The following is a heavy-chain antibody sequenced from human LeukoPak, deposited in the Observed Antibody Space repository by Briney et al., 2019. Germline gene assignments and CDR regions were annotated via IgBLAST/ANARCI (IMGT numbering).Heavy chain of an antibody. Sequence: GRSLRLSCAASGFTFDDYAMSWVRQAPGKGLEWVSAISGSGGSTYYADSVKGRFTISRDNSKNTLYLQMNSLRAEDTAVYYCAKIFSSATTVTTNYFDYWGQGTLVTVSS. CDR2: ISGSGGST. D-gene: IGHD4-17*01. V-gene: IGHV3-23*01. J-gene: IGHJ4*02. CDR1: GFTFDDYA. CDR3: AKIFSSATTVTTNYFDY.